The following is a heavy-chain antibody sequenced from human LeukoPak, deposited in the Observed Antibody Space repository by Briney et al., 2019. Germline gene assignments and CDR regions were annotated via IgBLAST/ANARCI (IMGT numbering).Heavy chain of an antibody. CDR3: ARLAIVGATESYYYYYGMDV. CDR1: GGTFSSYA. D-gene: IGHD1-26*01. J-gene: IGHJ6*02. CDR2: IIPILGIA. V-gene: IGHV1-69*04. Sequence: SVKVSCKASGGTFSSYAISWVRQAPGQGLGWMGRIIPILGIANYAQKFQGRVTITADKSTSTAYMELSSLRSEDTAVYYCARLAIVGATESYYYYYGMDVWGQGTTVTVSS.